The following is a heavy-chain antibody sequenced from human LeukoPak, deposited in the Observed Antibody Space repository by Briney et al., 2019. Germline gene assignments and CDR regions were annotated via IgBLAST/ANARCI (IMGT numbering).Heavy chain of an antibody. J-gene: IGHJ4*02. D-gene: IGHD2-2*01. CDR2: IIPIFGTA. V-gene: IGHV1-69*13. Sequence: SVKVSCKASGGTFSSCAISWVRQAPGQGLEWMGGIIPIFGTANYAQKFQGRVTITADESTSTAYMELSSLRSEDTAVYYCAREYLYCSSTSCYSEGFDYWGQGTLVTVSS. CDR3: AREYLYCSSTSCYSEGFDY. CDR1: GGTFSSCA.